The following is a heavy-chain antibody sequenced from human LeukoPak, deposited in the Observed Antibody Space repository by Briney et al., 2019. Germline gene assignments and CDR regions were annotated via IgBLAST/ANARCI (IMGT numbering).Heavy chain of an antibody. D-gene: IGHD3-16*01. V-gene: IGHV1-18*01. CDR2: ISAYNGNT. J-gene: IGHJ4*02. CDR1: GYTFTSYG. Sequence: GASVKVSCKASGYTFTSYGISWVRQAPGQGLEWMGWISAYNGNTNYAQKLQGRVTMTTDTSTSTAYMELRSLRSDDTAVYYCARVSPLMITFGGALDYWGQGTLVTVSS. CDR3: ARVSPLMITFGGALDY.